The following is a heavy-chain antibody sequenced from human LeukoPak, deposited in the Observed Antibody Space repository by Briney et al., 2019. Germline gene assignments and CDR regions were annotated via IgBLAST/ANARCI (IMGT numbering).Heavy chain of an antibody. Sequence: SETLSLTCAVYGGSFSGYHWSWIRQPPGKGLEWIGEINHSGSTNYNPSLKSRVTISVDTSKNQCSLKLSSVAAADTAVYYCARHSSGSETSDAFDIWGQGTMVTVSS. J-gene: IGHJ3*02. CDR2: INHSGST. V-gene: IGHV4-34*01. CDR1: GGSFSGYH. CDR3: ARHSSGSETSDAFDI. D-gene: IGHD1-26*01.